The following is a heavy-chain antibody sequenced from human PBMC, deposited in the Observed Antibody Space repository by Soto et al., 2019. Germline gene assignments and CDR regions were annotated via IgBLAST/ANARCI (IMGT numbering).Heavy chain of an antibody. D-gene: IGHD3-22*01. V-gene: IGHV3-15*01. Sequence: GGSLRLSCAASGFTFRNAWMSWVRQAPGKGLEWVGRIKSKTDGGTTDYAAPVKGRFTISRDDSKNTLYLQMNSLKTEDTSVYYCTTTGSYYDSSGKGPFIDYWGQGTLVTVSS. J-gene: IGHJ4*02. CDR3: TTTGSYYDSSGKGPFIDY. CDR2: IKSKTDGGTT. CDR1: GFTFRNAW.